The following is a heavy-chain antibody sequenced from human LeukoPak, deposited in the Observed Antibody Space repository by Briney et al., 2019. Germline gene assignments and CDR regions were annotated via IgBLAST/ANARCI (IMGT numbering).Heavy chain of an antibody. CDR2: MNPNSDNT. CDR3: ARSPSYGSGNSWFDP. CDR1: GYTFTSYD. Sequence: ASVKVSCTASGYTFTSYDINWVRQATGQGLEWMGWMNPNSDNTGYAQKFQGRVTMTRNTSISTAYMELSSLRSEDTAVYYCARSPSYGSGNSWFDPWGQGTLVTVSS. D-gene: IGHD3-10*01. J-gene: IGHJ5*02. V-gene: IGHV1-8*01.